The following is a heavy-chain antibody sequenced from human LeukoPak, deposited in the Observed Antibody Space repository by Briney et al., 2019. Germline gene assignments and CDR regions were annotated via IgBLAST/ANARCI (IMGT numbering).Heavy chain of an antibody. CDR2: ISYDGSNK. D-gene: IGHD6-6*01. Sequence: PGGSLRLSCAASGFTFSSYAMHWVRQAPGKGLEWVAVISYDGSNKYYADSVKGRFTISRDNSKNTLYLQMNRLRAEDTAVYYCAREINEYSSLFDIWGQGTMVPVS. CDR1: GFTFSSYA. V-gene: IGHV3-30-3*01. J-gene: IGHJ3*02. CDR3: AREINEYSSLFDI.